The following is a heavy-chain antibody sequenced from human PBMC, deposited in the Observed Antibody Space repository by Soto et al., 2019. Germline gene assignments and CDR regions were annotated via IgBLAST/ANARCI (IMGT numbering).Heavy chain of an antibody. CDR3: AKDQDYGDYGGYFDY. Sequence: ESGGGVVQPGRSLRLSCAASGFTFSSYGMHWVRQALGKGLEWVAVISYDGSNKYYADSVKGRFTISRDNSKNTLYLQMISLRAEDTAVYYCAKDQDYGDYGGYFDYWGQGTLVTVSS. J-gene: IGHJ4*02. CDR1: GFTFSSYG. D-gene: IGHD4-17*01. V-gene: IGHV3-30*18. CDR2: ISYDGSNK.